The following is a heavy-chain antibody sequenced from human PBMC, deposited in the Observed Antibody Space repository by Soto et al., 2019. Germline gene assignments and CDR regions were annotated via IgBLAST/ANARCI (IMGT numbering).Heavy chain of an antibody. J-gene: IGHJ6*02. V-gene: IGHV3-23*01. CDR1: GFTSTSYA. CDR2: ISGTGGST. Sequence: GGSLRLSCAASGFTSTSYAFTWVRQAPGKGLEWVSAISGTGGSTFYSDSVMGRFTISRDNSKNTLYLQMNSLKAEDTAVYYCARGDTTLSTEYYAMAVWGHGTTVPVSS. D-gene: IGHD1-1*01. CDR3: ARGDTTLSTEYYAMAV.